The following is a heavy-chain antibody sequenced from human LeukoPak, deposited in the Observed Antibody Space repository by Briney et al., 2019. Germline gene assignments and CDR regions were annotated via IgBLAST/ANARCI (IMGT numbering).Heavy chain of an antibody. CDR3: AKEKGIYCSSIDCSPGMDV. Sequence: GGSLRLSCAASGFTFSNYGMHWVRQAPGKGLEWVAVILYGGSNKYYADSVKGRFTFSRDNSKNTLYLQMSSLRAEDTAVYYCAKEKGIYCSSIDCSPGMDVWGQGTTVTVSS. CDR2: ILYGGSNK. V-gene: IGHV3-30*18. J-gene: IGHJ6*02. D-gene: IGHD2-2*01. CDR1: GFTFSNYG.